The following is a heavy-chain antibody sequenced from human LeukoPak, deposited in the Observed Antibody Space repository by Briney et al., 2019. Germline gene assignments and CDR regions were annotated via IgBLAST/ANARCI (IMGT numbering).Heavy chain of an antibody. CDR3: ARLCWGNQLAGFDS. D-gene: IGHD3-16*01. CDR1: GYSLTELS. V-gene: IGHV1-24*01. CDR2: FDPEAGET. J-gene: IGHJ4*02. Sequence: ASVKVSCKVSGYSLTELSMHWVRQTPGKGLEWMGGFDPEAGETIYAQKFQGRVTMTRDTSTSTVYMELSSLRSEDTAVYYCARLCWGNQLAGFDSWGQGTLVTVSS.